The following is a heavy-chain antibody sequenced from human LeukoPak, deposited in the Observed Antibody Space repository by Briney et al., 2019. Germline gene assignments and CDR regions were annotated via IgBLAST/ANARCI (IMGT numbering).Heavy chain of an antibody. CDR1: GYSISSGYY. Sequence: SETLSLTCTVSGYSISSGYYWGWIRQPPGKGLEWIGSIYHSGSTYYNPSLKSRVTISVDTSKNQFSLKLSSVTAADTAVYYCARVAVITMVRGVIDYWGQGTLVTVSS. CDR2: IYHSGST. D-gene: IGHD3-10*01. CDR3: ARVAVITMVRGVIDY. V-gene: IGHV4-38-2*02. J-gene: IGHJ4*02.